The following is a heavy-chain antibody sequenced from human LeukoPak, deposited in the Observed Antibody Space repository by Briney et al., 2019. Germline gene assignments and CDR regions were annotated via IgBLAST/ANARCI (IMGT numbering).Heavy chain of an antibody. V-gene: IGHV3-21*01. D-gene: IGHD1-14*01. CDR3: ASTPTYKNDAFDI. CDR1: GFTFSSYS. J-gene: IGHJ3*02. Sequence: PGGSLRLSCAASGFTFSSYSMNWVRQAPGKGLEWVSSISSSSSYIYYADSVKGRFTISRDNAKNSLYLQMNSLRAEDTAVYYCASTPTYKNDAFDIWGQGTMVTVSS. CDR2: ISSSSSYI.